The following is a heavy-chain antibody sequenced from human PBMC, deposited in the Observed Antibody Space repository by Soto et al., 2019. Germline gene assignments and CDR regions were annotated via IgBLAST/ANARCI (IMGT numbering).Heavy chain of an antibody. CDR1: GGSITSSGSA. J-gene: IGHJ4*02. D-gene: IGHD4-4*01. V-gene: IGHV4-61*05. Sequence: SETLSLTCNASGGSITSSGSAWGWIRQPPGKGLEWIGYIYYSGSTKYNPSLKSRVTMSVDTSNNQFSLKVSSVTAADTAVYYCARHSNRNYGLYYFDFWGLGALVTVSS. CDR3: ARHSNRNYGLYYFDF. CDR2: IYYSGST.